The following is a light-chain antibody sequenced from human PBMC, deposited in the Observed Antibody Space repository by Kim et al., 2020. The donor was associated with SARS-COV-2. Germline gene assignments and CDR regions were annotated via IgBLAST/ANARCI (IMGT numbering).Light chain of an antibody. CDR2: SDN. V-gene: IGLV1-44*01. CDR3: ATWDDTLNGHWV. CDR1: TSLLTTPT. Sequence: RVPISCSASTSLLTTPTLNLYHQLPGTAPKLLIYSDNRRPSGVPDRFSGSKSGNSASLAISGLQSDDEADYYCATWDDTLNGHWVFGGGTQLTVL. J-gene: IGLJ3*02.